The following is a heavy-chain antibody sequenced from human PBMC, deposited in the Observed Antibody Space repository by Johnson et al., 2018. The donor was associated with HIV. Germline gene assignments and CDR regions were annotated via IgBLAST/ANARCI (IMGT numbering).Heavy chain of an antibody. V-gene: IGHV3-23*04. CDR2: ISGSGGST. Sequence: VPLVESGGGLVPPGGSLRLSCAASGFTFSSYAMSWVRQAPGKGLEWVSAISGSGGSTYYADSVKGRFTISRDNSKNTLYLQMNSLRAEDTAVYYCAKGLYNWNDELDAFDIWGQGTMVTVSS. D-gene: IGHD1-20*01. J-gene: IGHJ3*02. CDR1: GFTFSSYA. CDR3: AKGLYNWNDELDAFDI.